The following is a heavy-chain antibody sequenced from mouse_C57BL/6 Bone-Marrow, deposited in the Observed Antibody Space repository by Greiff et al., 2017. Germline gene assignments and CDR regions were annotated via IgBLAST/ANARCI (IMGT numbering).Heavy chain of an antibody. CDR1: GFTFSSYG. Sequence: EVKLVESGGDLVKPGGSLKLSCAASGFTFSSYGMSWVRQTPDKRLEWVATISSGGSYTYYPDSVKGRFTIARDNAKNTLYLQMSSLKSEDTAMYYCARHGKTSYYFDYWGQGTTLTVSS. J-gene: IGHJ2*01. V-gene: IGHV5-6*01. CDR2: ISSGGSYT. CDR3: ARHGKTSYYFDY. D-gene: IGHD4-1*01.